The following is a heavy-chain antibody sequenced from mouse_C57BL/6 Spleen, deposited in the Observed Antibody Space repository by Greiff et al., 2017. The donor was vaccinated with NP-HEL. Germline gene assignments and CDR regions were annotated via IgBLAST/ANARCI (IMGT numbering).Heavy chain of an antibody. CDR3: ARVYFDV. J-gene: IGHJ1*03. V-gene: IGHV1-69*01. CDR1: GYTFTSYW. CDR2: IDPSDSYT. Sequence: QVHLQHPGAELVMPGASVKLSCKASGYTFTSYWMHWVKQRPGQGLEWIGEIDPSDSYTNYNQKFKGKSTLTVDKSSSTAYMQLSSLTSEDSAVYYCARVYFDVWGTGTTVTVSS.